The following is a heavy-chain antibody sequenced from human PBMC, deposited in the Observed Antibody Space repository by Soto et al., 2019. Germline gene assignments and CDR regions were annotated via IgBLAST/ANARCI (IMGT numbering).Heavy chain of an antibody. Sequence: QVQLVESGGGVVQPGRSLRLSCAASGFTFSSYGMHWVRQAPGKGLGWVAVISYDGSYKYYADFVKGRFTISRDNSKNMAYLQVSSLRAEDSAVYYCAKGPCSSSSIFLAVWGQGTLVTVSS. J-gene: IGHJ4*02. D-gene: IGHD6-6*01. CDR3: AKGPCSSSSIFLAV. CDR1: GFTFSSYG. V-gene: IGHV3-30*18. CDR2: ISYDGSYK.